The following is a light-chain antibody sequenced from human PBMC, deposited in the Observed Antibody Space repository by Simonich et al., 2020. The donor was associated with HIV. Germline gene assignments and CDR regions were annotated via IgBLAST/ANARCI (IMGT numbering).Light chain of an antibody. J-gene: IGKJ1*01. V-gene: IGKV3-15*01. Sequence: EIVLTQSPGTLSLSPGERATLSCRTSQSVSSNLAWYQQKPGHAPRLLIYGASTRATGISARFSGSGSGTEFTLTISSLQSEDFAVYYCQQYNKWPPWTFGQGTKVEI. CDR2: GAS. CDR3: QQYNKWPPWT. CDR1: QSVSSN.